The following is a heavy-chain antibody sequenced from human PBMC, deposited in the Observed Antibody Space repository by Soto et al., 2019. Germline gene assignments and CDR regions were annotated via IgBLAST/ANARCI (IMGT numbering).Heavy chain of an antibody. CDR2: INAGNGNT. V-gene: IGHV1-3*01. Sequence: GASVKVSCKASGYTFTSYAMHWVRQAPGQRLEWMGWINAGNGNTNYAQKVQGRVTMTTDTSTSTAYMELRSLGSDDTAMYYCARGGPGAPFDYWGQGTPVTVSS. CDR3: ARGGPGAPFDY. J-gene: IGHJ4*02. D-gene: IGHD1-26*01. CDR1: GYTFTSYA.